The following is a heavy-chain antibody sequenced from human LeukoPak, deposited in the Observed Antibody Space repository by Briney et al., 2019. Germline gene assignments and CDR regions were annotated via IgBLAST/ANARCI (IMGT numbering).Heavy chain of an antibody. D-gene: IGHD3-22*01. CDR1: GFTVSSSY. J-gene: IGHJ4*02. CDR2: IYSGGST. Sequence: PGGSLRLSCAASGFTVSSSYMTWVRQAPDKGLEWVSVIYSGGSTYYADSVKGRFTISRGNSKNTLYLQMNSLRAEDTAVYYCARDGGQRPSGFSTVGFDYWGQGTLVTVSS. CDR3: ARDGGQRPSGFSTVGFDY. V-gene: IGHV3-53*01.